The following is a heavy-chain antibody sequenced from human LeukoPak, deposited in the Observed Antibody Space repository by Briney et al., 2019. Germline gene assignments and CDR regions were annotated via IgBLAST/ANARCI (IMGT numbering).Heavy chain of an antibody. CDR3: ARVRGDYYFEL. V-gene: IGHV3-7*03. J-gene: IGHJ4*02. CDR1: GFTFRSYW. D-gene: IGHD2-21*01. Sequence: GGSLRLSCEASGFTFRSYWMTWVRQAPGNGLEWVANIQQDGSEKDYVDSGRGRFTISRDNAKNSLYLQMNSLRAEDTAVYHCARVRGDYYFELWGQGNRVTVSS. CDR2: IQQDGSEK.